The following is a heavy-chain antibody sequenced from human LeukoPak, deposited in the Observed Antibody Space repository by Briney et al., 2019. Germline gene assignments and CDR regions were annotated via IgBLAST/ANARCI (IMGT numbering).Heavy chain of an antibody. Sequence: GGSLRLSCAASGFTFSSYAMHWVRQAPGKGLEYVSAISSDGDSTYYANSVKGRFTISRDNSKNTLYLQMGSLRAEDMAVYYCARSEQQDFGDYEFDYWGQGTLVTVSS. CDR2: ISSDGDST. D-gene: IGHD4-17*01. CDR1: GFTFSSYA. J-gene: IGHJ4*02. V-gene: IGHV3-64*01. CDR3: ARSEQQDFGDYEFDY.